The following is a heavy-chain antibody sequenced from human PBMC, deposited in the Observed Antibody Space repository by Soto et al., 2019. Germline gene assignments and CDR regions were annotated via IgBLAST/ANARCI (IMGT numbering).Heavy chain of an antibody. CDR2: ISPYTGNT. CDR3: VMVDNYITPTPQDV. J-gene: IGHJ6*02. V-gene: IGHV1-18*01. Sequence: QVQLVQSGVEVKKPGASVKGSCKASGYIFVNYGIAWMRQAPRQTVEWMGWISPYTGNTHSASKVQGRLTMTTDTSTSTAYMDLGSLTSDDTAVYYCVMVDNYITPTPQDVWGQGTTVTVSS. CDR1: GYIFVNYG. D-gene: IGHD5-12*01.